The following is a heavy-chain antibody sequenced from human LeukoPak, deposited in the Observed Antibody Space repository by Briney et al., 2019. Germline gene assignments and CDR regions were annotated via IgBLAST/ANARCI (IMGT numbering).Heavy chain of an antibody. V-gene: IGHV4-59*01. CDR2: IYYSGST. J-gene: IGHJ6*02. Sequence: SETLSLTCTVSGGSISGYYWTWIRQPPGKGLEWIGYIYYSGSTNYNPSLKTRVTISVDTSQNQFSLNLSSVTAADTAVYYCARGPLAWKAAERYYCGMDVWGQGTTVTVSS. CDR3: ARGPLAWKAAERYYCGMDV. D-gene: IGHD1-1*01. CDR1: GGSISGYY.